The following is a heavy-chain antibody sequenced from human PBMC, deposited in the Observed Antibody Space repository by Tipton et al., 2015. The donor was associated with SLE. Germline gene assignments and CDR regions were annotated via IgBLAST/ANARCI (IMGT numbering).Heavy chain of an antibody. CDR1: GFTFSSYG. D-gene: IGHD1-26*01. V-gene: IGHV3-33*01. Sequence: LRLSCAASGFTFSSYGMHWVRQAPGKGLEWVAVIWYDGSNKYYADSVKGRFTISRDNSKNTLYLQMNSLRAEDTAVYYCARDRGSGSTIFDYWGQGTLVTVSS. J-gene: IGHJ4*02. CDR3: ARDRGSGSTIFDY. CDR2: IWYDGSNK.